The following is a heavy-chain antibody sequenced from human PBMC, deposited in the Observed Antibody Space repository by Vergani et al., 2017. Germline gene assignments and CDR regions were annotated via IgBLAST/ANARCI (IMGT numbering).Heavy chain of an antibody. V-gene: IGHV3-23*04. CDR3: AKGLGHEFTTFYFYMDV. J-gene: IGHJ6*03. CDR2: ISATGDENT. CDR1: GLPVSGFAFNTYA. D-gene: IGHD2/OR15-2a*01. Sequence: RLVQSGGGLAHPGGSLRLSCAASGLPVSGFAFNTYAMIWVRQAPGKGLEWVSGISATGDENTDYADSVKGRFTMSRDSSASMIYLQMNSLRAEDTAVYYCAKGLGHEFTTFYFYMDVWDKGTTVIVSS.